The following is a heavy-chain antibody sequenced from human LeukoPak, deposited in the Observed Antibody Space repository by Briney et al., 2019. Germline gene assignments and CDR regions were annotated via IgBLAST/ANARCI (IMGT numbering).Heavy chain of an antibody. CDR1: GGTFSSYA. D-gene: IGHD2-2*01. CDR2: IIPIFGTA. Sequence: SVKVSCKASGGTFSSYAINWVRQAPGQGLEWMGGIIPIFGTANYAQKFQGRVTITTDESTSTAYMELSSLRSEDTAVYYCARGVVVVPAAISYYYYMDVWGKGTTVTVSS. CDR3: ARGVVVVPAAISYYYYMDV. V-gene: IGHV1-69*05. J-gene: IGHJ6*03.